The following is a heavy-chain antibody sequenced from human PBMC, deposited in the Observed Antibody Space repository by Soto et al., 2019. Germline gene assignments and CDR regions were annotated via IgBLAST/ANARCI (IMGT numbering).Heavy chain of an antibody. V-gene: IGHV1-46*03. Sequence: QVQLVQSGAEVKKPGASVTVSCKASGYTFTSYYMHWVRQAPGQGLEWMGIINPSGGSISYAQKFQGRVTMTRDTSTSTVYMALSSLRSEDTAVYYCARVVYSGYDTFDYWGQGTLVTVSS. CDR3: ARVVYSGYDTFDY. J-gene: IGHJ4*02. D-gene: IGHD5-12*01. CDR1: GYTFTSYY. CDR2: INPSGGSI.